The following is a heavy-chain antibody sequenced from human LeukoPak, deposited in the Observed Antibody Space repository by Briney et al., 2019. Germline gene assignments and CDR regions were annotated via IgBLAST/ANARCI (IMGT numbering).Heavy chain of an antibody. CDR2: IKQDGSEK. CDR1: GFTFSSYW. V-gene: IGHV3-7*01. Sequence: GGSLRLSCAASGFTFSSYWMSWVRQAPGKGLEWVANIKQDGSEKYYVDSVKGRFTISRDNAKNSLYLQMNSLRAEDTAVYYCARVRWSSGWYGEYYLDYWGQGTLVTVSS. J-gene: IGHJ4*02. CDR3: ARVRWSSGWYGEYYLDY. D-gene: IGHD6-19*01.